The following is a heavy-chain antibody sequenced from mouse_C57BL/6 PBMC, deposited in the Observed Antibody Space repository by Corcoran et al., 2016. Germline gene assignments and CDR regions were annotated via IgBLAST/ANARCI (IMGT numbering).Heavy chain of an antibody. CDR2: IDPANGNT. D-gene: IGHD2-4*01. V-gene: IGHV14-3*01. CDR1: GFNIKNTY. Sequence: EVQLQQSVAELMRPGASVKLSCTASGFNIKNTYMHWVKQRPEQGLEWIGRIDPANGNTKYAPKFQGKATKTANTSSNTAYLQLSSLTSEDTAIYYCARGATMITTGPWFDVWGTGTTVTVSS. J-gene: IGHJ1*03. CDR3: ARGATMITTGPWFDV.